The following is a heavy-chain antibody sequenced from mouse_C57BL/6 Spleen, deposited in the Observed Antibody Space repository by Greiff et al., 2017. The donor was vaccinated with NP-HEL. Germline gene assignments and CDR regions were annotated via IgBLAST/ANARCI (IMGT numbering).Heavy chain of an antibody. CDR2: INPGSGGT. V-gene: IGHV1-54*01. J-gene: IGHJ2*01. CDR3: AREVDYYGSSYGY. Sequence: VQLQESGAELVRPGTSVKVSCKASGYAFTNYLIEWVKQRPGQGLEWIGVINPGSGGTNYNEKFKGKATLTADKSSSTAYMQLSSLTSEDSAVDFCAREVDYYGSSYGYWGQGTTLTVSS. CDR1: GYAFTNYL. D-gene: IGHD1-1*01.